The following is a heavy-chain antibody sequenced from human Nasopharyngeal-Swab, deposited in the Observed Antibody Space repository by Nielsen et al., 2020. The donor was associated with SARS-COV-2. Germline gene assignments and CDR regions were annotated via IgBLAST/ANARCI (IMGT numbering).Heavy chain of an antibody. D-gene: IGHD1-20*01. Sequence: GGSLRLSCAASGFTFSSCAMHWVRQAPGKGLEYVSAISSNGDSTYYANSVKGRFTISRDNSKNTLYLQMGSLRAEDMAVYYCARAGGLTGFIDYWGQGTLVTVSS. V-gene: IGHV3-64*01. J-gene: IGHJ4*02. CDR1: GFTFSSCA. CDR2: ISSNGDST. CDR3: ARAGGLTGFIDY.